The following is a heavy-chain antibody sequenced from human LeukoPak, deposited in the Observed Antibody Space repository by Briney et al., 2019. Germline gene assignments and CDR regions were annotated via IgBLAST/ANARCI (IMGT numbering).Heavy chain of an antibody. CDR3: ARVIIVSAGYYFDY. J-gene: IGHJ4*02. Sequence: SETPSLTCTVSGGSISSYYWSWIRQPAGKGLEWIGRIYTSGSTNYNPSLKSRLTMSVDTSKNQFSLKLSSVTAADTAVYYCARVIIVSAGYYFDYWGQGTLVTVSS. V-gene: IGHV4-4*07. CDR1: GGSISSYY. D-gene: IGHD6-13*01. CDR2: IYTSGST.